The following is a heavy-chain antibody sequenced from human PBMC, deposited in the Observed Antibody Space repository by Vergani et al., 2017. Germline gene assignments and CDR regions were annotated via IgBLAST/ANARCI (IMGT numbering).Heavy chain of an antibody. CDR2: INHSGST. D-gene: IGHD3-10*01. V-gene: IGHV4-34*01. CDR3: ARGRSYGYYGSGSYRPY. J-gene: IGHJ4*02. Sequence: QVQLQQWGAGLLKPSETLSLTCAVYGGSFSGYYWSWIRQPPGKGLEWIGEINHSGSTNYNPSLKSRVTISVDTSKTQFSLKLSSVTAADTAVYYCARGRSYGYYGSGSYRPYWGQGTLVTVSS. CDR1: GGSFSGYY.